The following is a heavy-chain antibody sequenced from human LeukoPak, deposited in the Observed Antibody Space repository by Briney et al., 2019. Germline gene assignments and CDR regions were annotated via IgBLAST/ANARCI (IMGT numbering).Heavy chain of an antibody. CDR2: VWYDGSDK. CDR3: ARDLNREDFDY. D-gene: IGHD3-9*01. CDR1: GFTFSNYD. J-gene: IGHJ4*02. V-gene: IGHV3-33*01. Sequence: PGGSLRPSCEASGFTFSNYDMHWVRQAPGKGLEWLAIVWYDGSDKYYADSVKGRFTVSRDNSKNTLYLQMNSLRADDTAVYYCARDLNREDFDYWGQGTLVAVSS.